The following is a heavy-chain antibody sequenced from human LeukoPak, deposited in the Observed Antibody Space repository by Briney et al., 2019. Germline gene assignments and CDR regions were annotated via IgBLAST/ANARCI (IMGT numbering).Heavy chain of an antibody. V-gene: IGHV3-30*18. CDR3: AKGYYDILTGHSPGMDV. D-gene: IGHD3-9*01. CDR1: GFTFSSYG. CDR2: ISYDGSNK. Sequence: GRSLRLSCAASGFTFSSYGMHWVRQAPGKGLEWVAVISYDGSNKYYADSVKGRFTISRDNSKNTLYLQMNSLGAEDTAVYYCAKGYYDILTGHSPGMDVWGQGTTVTVSS. J-gene: IGHJ6*02.